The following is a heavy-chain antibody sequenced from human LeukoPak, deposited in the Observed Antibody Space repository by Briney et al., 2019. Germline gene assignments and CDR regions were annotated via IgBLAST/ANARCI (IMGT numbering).Heavy chain of an antibody. V-gene: IGHV3-7*03. CDR2: INHNGNVN. Sequence: GGSLRLSYAASGFTFSGYWMNWARQAPGKGLEWVASINHNGNVNYYVDSVKGRFTISRDNAKNSLYLQMSNLRAEDTAVYFCARGGGLDVRGQGATVTVSS. CDR3: ARGGGLDV. CDR1: GFTFSGYW. J-gene: IGHJ6*02. D-gene: IGHD3-16*01.